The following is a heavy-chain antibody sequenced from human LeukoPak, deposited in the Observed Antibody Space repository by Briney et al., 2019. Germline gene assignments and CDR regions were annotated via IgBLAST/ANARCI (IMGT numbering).Heavy chain of an antibody. CDR3: ARGPTHLYYGMDV. CDR2: ISSSSSTI. D-gene: IGHD1-1*01. V-gene: IGHV3-48*01. Sequence: GGSLRLSCAASGFTFSSYSMNWVRQAPGKGLEWVSYISSSSSTIYYADSVKDRFTISRDNARNSLFLQMFSLKAEDTAVYYCARGPTHLYYGMDVWGPGTTVTVSS. CDR1: GFTFSSYS. J-gene: IGHJ6*02.